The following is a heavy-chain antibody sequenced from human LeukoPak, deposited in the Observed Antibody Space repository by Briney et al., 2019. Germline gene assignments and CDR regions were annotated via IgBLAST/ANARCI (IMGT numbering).Heavy chain of an antibody. J-gene: IGHJ4*02. CDR3: AREAGGSDTYYLDY. Sequence: ASVKVSCKTSGYTFTDYYIHWVRQAPGQRLEWMGRINPRSGGINYAQKFQGRVTMTSDTAISTAYMDLSGLRSDDTAVYYCAREAGGSDTYYLDYWGQGVLVTVSS. D-gene: IGHD1-26*01. CDR1: GYTFTDYY. CDR2: INPRSGGI. V-gene: IGHV1-2*06.